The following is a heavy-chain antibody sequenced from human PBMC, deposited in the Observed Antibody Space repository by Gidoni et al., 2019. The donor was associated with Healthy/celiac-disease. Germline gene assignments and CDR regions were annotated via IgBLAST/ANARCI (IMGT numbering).Heavy chain of an antibody. Sequence: QVQLQQWGAGLLTPSETLSLTCAVYGGSFSGYYWSWIRQPPGKGRKWIGEINHSGSTNYNPSLKSRVTISVDTSKNQFSLKLSSVTAADTAVYYCARGEGSGYGPFDYWGQGTLVTVSS. J-gene: IGHJ4*02. D-gene: IGHD5-12*01. CDR1: GGSFSGYY. V-gene: IGHV4-34*01. CDR3: ARGEGSGYGPFDY. CDR2: INHSGST.